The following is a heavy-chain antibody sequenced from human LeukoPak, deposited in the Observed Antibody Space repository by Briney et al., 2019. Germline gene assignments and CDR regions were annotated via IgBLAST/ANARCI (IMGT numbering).Heavy chain of an antibody. V-gene: IGHV4-39*01. CDR3: ARYCSGGSCYLGGLDY. CDR2: IYYSGST. D-gene: IGHD2-15*01. Sequence: SETLSLTCTVSGGSISSSSYYWGWIRQPPGKGLEWIGSIYYSGSTYYNPSLKSRVTISVDTSKNQFSLKLSSVTAADTAVYYCARYCSGGSCYLGGLDYWGQGTLVTVSS. CDR1: GGSISSSSYY. J-gene: IGHJ4*02.